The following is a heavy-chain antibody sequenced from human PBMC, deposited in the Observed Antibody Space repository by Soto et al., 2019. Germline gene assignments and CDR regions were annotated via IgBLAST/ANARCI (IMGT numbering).Heavy chain of an antibody. Sequence: SGPTLVNPTQTLTLTCTFSGFSLSTSGVGVGWIRQPPGKALEWLALIYWNDDKRYSPSLKSRLTITKDTSKNQVVLTMTNMDPVDTATYYCAHSPYAGWELHSGYFDYWGQGTLVTVSS. J-gene: IGHJ4*02. CDR2: IYWNDDK. CDR1: GFSLSTSGVG. D-gene: IGHD1-26*01. CDR3: AHSPYAGWELHSGYFDY. V-gene: IGHV2-5*01.